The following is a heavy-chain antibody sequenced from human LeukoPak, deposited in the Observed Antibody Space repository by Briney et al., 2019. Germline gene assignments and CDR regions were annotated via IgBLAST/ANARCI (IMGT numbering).Heavy chain of an antibody. CDR3: AKDYHYDILTGYFDY. D-gene: IGHD3-9*01. J-gene: IGHJ4*02. CDR1: GFTFSRYA. CDR2: ISGRDGST. Sequence: GGSLRLSCAASGFTFSRYAMSWVRQAPGKGLEWVSGISGRDGSTYYADSVRGRFTISRDNSKNTLYLQMNSLRAEDTAVYYCAKDYHYDILTGYFDYWGQGTLVTVSS. V-gene: IGHV3-23*01.